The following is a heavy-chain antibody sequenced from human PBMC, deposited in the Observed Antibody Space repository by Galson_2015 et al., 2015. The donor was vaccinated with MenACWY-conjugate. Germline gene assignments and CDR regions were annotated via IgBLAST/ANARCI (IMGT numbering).Heavy chain of an antibody. D-gene: IGHD2-15*01. J-gene: IGHJ5*02. CDR3: TRDRDVGGSRWWFDP. V-gene: IGHV3-15*01. Sequence: SLRLSCAASGFTFSNYWMHWVRQAPGKGLEWVARIKCRTDGGTTDYATPVKGRFTILRDDSAKTLYLQMNSLKIEDTAMYFCTRDRDVGGSRWWFDPWGQGTLVTVSS. CDR2: IKCRTDGGTT. CDR1: GFTFSNYW.